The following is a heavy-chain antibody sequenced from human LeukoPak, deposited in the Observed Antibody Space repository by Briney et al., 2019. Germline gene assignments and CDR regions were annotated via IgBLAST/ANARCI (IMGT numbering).Heavy chain of an antibody. D-gene: IGHD3-10*01. CDR2: ISSSSTTI. J-gene: IGHJ4*02. CDR1: GFTFSSSE. CDR3: ASLRGVNR. V-gene: IGHV3-48*03. Sequence: PGGSLRLSCAASGFTFSSSEMNWVRQAPGKGLEWVSYISSSSTTIYYADSVRGRFTVSRDNAKNSLYLQMDSLSAEDTAVYYCASLRGVNRWGQGTLVTVSS.